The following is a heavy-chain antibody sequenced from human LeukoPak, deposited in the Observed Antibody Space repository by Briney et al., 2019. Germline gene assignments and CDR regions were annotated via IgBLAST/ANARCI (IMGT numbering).Heavy chain of an antibody. D-gene: IGHD3-22*01. CDR1: GFTFDDYA. CDR3: AKASRSGYDSSGYRLGYDAFDI. CDR2: ISWNSGSI. Sequence: SRSLRLSCAASGFTFDDYAMHWVRQAPGKGLEWVSGISWNSGSIGYADSVKGRFTISRDNAKNSLYLQMNSLRAEDTALYYCAKASRSGYDSSGYRLGYDAFDIWGQGAMVTVSS. V-gene: IGHV3-9*01. J-gene: IGHJ3*02.